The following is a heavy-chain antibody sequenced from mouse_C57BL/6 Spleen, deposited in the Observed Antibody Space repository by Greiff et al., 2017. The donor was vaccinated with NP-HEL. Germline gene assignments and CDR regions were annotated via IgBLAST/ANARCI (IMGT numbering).Heavy chain of an antibody. CDR1: GFSLTSYA. Sequence: QVQLKESGPGLVAPSQSLSITCTVSGFSLTSYAISWVRQPPGKGLEWLGVIWTGGGTNYNSALKSRLSISKDNSKSQVFLKMNSLQTDDTARYYCARNEISSYYYGSSYYAMDYWGQGTSVTVSS. CDR3: ARNEISSYYYGSSYYAMDY. V-gene: IGHV2-9-1*01. CDR2: IWTGGGT. J-gene: IGHJ4*01. D-gene: IGHD1-1*01.